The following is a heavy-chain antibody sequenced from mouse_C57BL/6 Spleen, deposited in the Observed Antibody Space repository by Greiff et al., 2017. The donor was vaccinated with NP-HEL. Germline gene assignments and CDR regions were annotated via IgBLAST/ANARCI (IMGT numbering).Heavy chain of an antibody. V-gene: IGHV1-53*01. D-gene: IGHD1-1*01. CDR3: ARSGTTVVATWYFDV. J-gene: IGHJ1*03. Sequence: QVQLQQPGTELVKPGASVKLSCKASGYTFTSYWMHWVKQRPGQGLEWIGNINPSNGGTNYNEKFKSKATLTVDKSSSTAYMQLSSLTSEDSAVYYCARSGTTVVATWYFDVWGTGTTVTVSS. CDR2: INPSNGGT. CDR1: GYTFTSYW.